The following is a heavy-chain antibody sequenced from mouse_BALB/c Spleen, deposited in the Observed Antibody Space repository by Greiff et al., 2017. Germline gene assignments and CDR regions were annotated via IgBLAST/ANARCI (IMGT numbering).Heavy chain of an antibody. V-gene: IGHV1-9*01. D-gene: IGHD2-4*01. J-gene: IGHJ4*01. CDR1: GYTFSSYW. CDR3: ARSGDYDYYYAMDY. CDR2: ILPGSGST. Sequence: VQLQQSGAELMKPGASVKISCKATGYTFSSYWIEWVKQRPGHGLEWIGEILPGSGSTNYNEKFKGKATFTADTSSNTAYMQLSSLTSEDSAVYYCARSGDYDYYYAMDYWGQGTSVTVSS.